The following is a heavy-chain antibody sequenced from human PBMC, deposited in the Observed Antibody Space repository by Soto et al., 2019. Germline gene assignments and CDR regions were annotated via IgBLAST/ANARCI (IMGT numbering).Heavy chain of an antibody. V-gene: IGHV5-51*01. Sequence: GESVKTSCSTSGYRFTSYWIAWVLQMPGKGLEWMGIIFPSDSDTRYSPSFQGQVTISADRSTSTVFLQWASLKASDTAVYFCARKDKSGYFNWFDPWGQGTLVTVSS. D-gene: IGHD3-22*01. J-gene: IGHJ5*02. CDR3: ARKDKSGYFNWFDP. CDR2: IFPSDSDT. CDR1: GYRFTSYW.